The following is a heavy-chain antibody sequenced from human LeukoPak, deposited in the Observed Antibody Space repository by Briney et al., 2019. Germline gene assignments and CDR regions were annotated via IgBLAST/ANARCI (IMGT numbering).Heavy chain of an antibody. CDR2: IYYSGST. Sequence: SQTLSLTCTVSGGPISSGDYFSSWIRQPPGKGMEWIGYIYYSGSTYYNPSLKSRATISVDTSKNQFSLKLSSVTAADTAVYYCARAGGMDDHWGQGTLVTVSS. CDR1: GGPISSGDYF. V-gene: IGHV4-30-4*01. D-gene: IGHD1-14*01. J-gene: IGHJ4*02. CDR3: ARAGGMDDH.